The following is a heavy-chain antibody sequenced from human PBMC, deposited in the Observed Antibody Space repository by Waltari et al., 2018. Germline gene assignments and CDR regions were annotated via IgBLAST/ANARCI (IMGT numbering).Heavy chain of an antibody. J-gene: IGHJ4*02. V-gene: IGHV3-23*01. CDR2: TTYSGGTT. CDR1: GFTFSNYA. CDR3: AKGSMVRGDFDS. Sequence: EVQLLESGGGLVQPVGSLRLSWAASGFTFSNYAMRGVRQAPGKGLEWVSGTTYSGGTTYYADSVKGRFTISRDNSENTLYLQMNSLRAEDTAVYYCAKGSMVRGDFDSWGQGTLVTVSS. D-gene: IGHD3-10*01.